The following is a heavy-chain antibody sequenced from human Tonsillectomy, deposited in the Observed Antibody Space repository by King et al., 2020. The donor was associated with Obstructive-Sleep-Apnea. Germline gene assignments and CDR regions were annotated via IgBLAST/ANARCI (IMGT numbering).Heavy chain of an antibody. Sequence: QLQESGPGLVKPSETLSLTCTVSGDSISSYYWSWIRQPPGKGLEWIGYIYYSGSTKYNPSLKRRVTISEDTSKIQLSLKLSTVTAADTAVYYCARNTEHYYYYGMDVWGQGTTVTVSS. V-gene: IGHV4-59*08. D-gene: IGHD5-18*01. CDR1: GDSISSYY. CDR2: IYYSGST. J-gene: IGHJ6*02. CDR3: ARNTEHYYYYGMDV.